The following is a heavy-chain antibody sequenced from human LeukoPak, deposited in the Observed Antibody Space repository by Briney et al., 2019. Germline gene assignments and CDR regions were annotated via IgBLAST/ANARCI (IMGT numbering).Heavy chain of an antibody. CDR2: ISYDGSNK. CDR1: GFTFSSYA. D-gene: IGHD1-26*01. Sequence: GGSLRLSCAASGFTFSSYAMHWVRQAPGKGLEWVAVISYDGSNKYDADSVKGRFTISRDNSKNTLYLQMNSLRAEDTAVYYCARDSSLRRGSYELGGDYWGQGTLVTVSS. J-gene: IGHJ4*02. V-gene: IGHV3-30-3*01. CDR3: ARDSSLRRGSYELGGDY.